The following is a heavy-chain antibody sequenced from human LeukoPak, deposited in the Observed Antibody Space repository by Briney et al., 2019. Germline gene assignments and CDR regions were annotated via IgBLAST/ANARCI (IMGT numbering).Heavy chain of an antibody. CDR2: ISYDGSNK. V-gene: IGHV3-30-3*02. CDR1: GFTFSSYA. CDR3: AKSDDSSGYYSPRFDY. J-gene: IGHJ4*02. Sequence: SGGSLRLSCAASGFTFSSYAMHWVRQAPGKGLEWVAVISYDGSNKYYADSVKGRFTISRDNSKNTLYLQMNSLRAEDTAVYYCAKSDDSSGYYSPRFDYWGQGTLVTVSS. D-gene: IGHD3-22*01.